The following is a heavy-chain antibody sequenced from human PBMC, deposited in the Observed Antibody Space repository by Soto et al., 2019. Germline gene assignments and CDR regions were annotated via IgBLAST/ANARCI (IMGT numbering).Heavy chain of an antibody. J-gene: IGHJ4*02. CDR3: ARWDTSMCCFDY. CDR1: GGSISSGDYY. D-gene: IGHD5-18*01. V-gene: IGHV4-30-4*01. Sequence: TLSLTCTVSGGSISSGDYYWSWIRHPPGKGLEWIGYIYYIGSTYYNPSLKSRVTISVDTSKNQFSLKLSSVTAADTAVYYCARWDTSMCCFDYWGQLTLRTLS. CDR2: IYYIGST.